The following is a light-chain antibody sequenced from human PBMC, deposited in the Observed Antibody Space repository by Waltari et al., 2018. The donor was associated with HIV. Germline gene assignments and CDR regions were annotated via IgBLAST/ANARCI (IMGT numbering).Light chain of an antibody. J-gene: IGKJ2*01. Sequence: DIQMTQSPSTLSASVGDRVTITCRASQSISSWLAWYQQKPGKPPRILIYRASNLESGVPSRFSGSGSGTVFALTISSLQPDDFATYYCQHYHDFPWAFGPGTKLEVK. V-gene: IGKV1-5*03. CDR2: RAS. CDR1: QSISSW. CDR3: QHYHDFPWA.